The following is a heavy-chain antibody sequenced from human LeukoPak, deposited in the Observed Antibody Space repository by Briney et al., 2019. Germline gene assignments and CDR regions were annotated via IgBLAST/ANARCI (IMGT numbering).Heavy chain of an antibody. J-gene: IGHJ4*02. D-gene: IGHD1-26*01. CDR2: ISHSGST. V-gene: IGHV4-30-2*01. CDR3: ARDPYSGIDY. Sequence: SETLSLTCTVSGGSISSGGYYWSWNRQPPGKGLEWIGYISHSGSTYYNPSLKSRVTISVDRSKNQFSLKLSSVTAADTAVYYCARDPYSGIDYWGQGILVTVSS. CDR1: GGSISSGGYY.